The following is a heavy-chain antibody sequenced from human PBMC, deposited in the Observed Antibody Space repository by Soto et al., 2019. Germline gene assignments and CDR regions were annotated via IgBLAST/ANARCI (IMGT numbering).Heavy chain of an antibody. CDR1: GASISSTNW. CDR3: ATLPPRIVVVVLPIPT. J-gene: IGHJ4*02. V-gene: IGHV4-4*02. Sequence: QVQLQESGPRLVKPSGTLSLTCAVSGASISSTNWWTWVRQPPGKGLEWIGEIYHTGSTKYNPSLKGRVPISLDKSNNHFSLTLSSVTAADTAVYYCATLPPRIVVVVLPIPTWGQGTLVTVSS. CDR2: IYHTGST. D-gene: IGHD2-15*01.